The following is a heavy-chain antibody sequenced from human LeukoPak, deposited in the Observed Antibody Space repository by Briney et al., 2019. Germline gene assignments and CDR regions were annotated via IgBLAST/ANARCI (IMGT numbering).Heavy chain of an antibody. CDR2: MNPNSGNT. Sequence: GASVKVSCKASGYTFTSYDINWVRQATGQGLEWMGWMNPNSGNTGYAQKFQGRVTMTRNTSISTAYMELSSLRSEDTAVYYCARGPYSSGWTNYYYYMDVWGKGTTVTISS. CDR1: GYTFTSYD. D-gene: IGHD6-19*01. CDR3: ARGPYSSGWTNYYYYMDV. J-gene: IGHJ6*03. V-gene: IGHV1-8*01.